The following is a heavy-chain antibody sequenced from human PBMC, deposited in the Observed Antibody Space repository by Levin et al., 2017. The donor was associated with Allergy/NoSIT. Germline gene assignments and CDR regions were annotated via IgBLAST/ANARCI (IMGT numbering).Heavy chain of an antibody. Sequence: GGSLRLSCAASGFTFDDYAMHWVRQAPGKGLEWVSGISWNSGSIGYADSVKGRFTISRDNAKNSLYLQMNSLRAEDTALYYCAKDIIARVGSGWYAGPYYYYGMDGWGQGTTVTVSS. D-gene: IGHD6-19*01. CDR3: AKDIIARVGSGWYAGPYYYYGMDG. CDR2: ISWNSGSI. J-gene: IGHJ6*02. V-gene: IGHV3-9*01. CDR1: GFTFDDYA.